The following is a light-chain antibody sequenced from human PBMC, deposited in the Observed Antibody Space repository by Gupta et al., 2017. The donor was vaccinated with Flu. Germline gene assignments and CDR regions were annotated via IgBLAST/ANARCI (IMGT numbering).Light chain of an antibody. V-gene: IGKV3-15*01. Sequence: EIVMTQSPVTLSVSPGARATLSCRASQSVSSNLAWYQQKPGQAPRLLIYGASTRATGIPARFSGSGSGTEFTLTISSLQSEDFAVYYCQQYNNWLAFGGGTKVEIK. J-gene: IGKJ4*01. CDR1: QSVSSN. CDR3: QQYNNWLA. CDR2: GAS.